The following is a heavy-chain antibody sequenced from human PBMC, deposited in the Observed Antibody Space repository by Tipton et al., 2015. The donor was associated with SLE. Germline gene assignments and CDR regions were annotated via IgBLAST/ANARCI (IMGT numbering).Heavy chain of an antibody. CDR1: RLTYSGYA. CDR2: IGADGSNK. Sequence: GSLRLSCAVSRLTYSGYAMHWVRQAPGKGLERVAFIGADGSNKDYADPVKGRFTISRDNSKNTLYLQRNRLRVEDTAVYNCAGGTGAYFVHWGQGTLVTVSS. V-gene: IGHV3-30*02. D-gene: IGHD3-16*01. CDR3: AGGTGAYFVH. J-gene: IGHJ4*02.